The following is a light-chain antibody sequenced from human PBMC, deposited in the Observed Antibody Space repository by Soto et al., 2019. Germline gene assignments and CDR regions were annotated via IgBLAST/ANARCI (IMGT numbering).Light chain of an antibody. CDR1: SGDVGSYNL. V-gene: IGLV2-23*01. J-gene: IGLJ1*01. CDR3: CSYATSSTYV. CDR2: EDT. Sequence: QSVLTQPASVSGSPGQSIAISCTGTSGDVGSYNLVSWYQQHPGKAPKLMIYEDTKRPSGVSDRFSGSKSGNTASLTISGLQAEDEADYYCCSYATSSTYVFGTGTKVTVL.